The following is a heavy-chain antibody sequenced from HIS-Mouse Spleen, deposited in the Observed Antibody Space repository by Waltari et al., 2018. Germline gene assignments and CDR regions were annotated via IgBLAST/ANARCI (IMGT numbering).Heavy chain of an antibody. CDR3: ARGSWNWFDP. V-gene: IGHV3-21*01. Sequence: EVQLVESGGGLVKPGGSLRLSCAASGFTFSSYSMTWVRQAQGKGLEWVSSISSSSSYIYYADSVKGRFTISRDNAKNSLYLQMNSLRAEDTAVYYCARGSWNWFDPWGQGTLVTVSS. J-gene: IGHJ5*02. D-gene: IGHD2-15*01. CDR2: ISSSSSYI. CDR1: GFTFSSYS.